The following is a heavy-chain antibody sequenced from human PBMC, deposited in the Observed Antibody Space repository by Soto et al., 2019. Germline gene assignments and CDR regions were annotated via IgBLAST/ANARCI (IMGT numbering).Heavy chain of an antibody. J-gene: IGHJ6*02. CDR3: AKGCYSNYYYYYGMDV. V-gene: IGHV3-23*01. Sequence: GGSLRLSCAASGFTFRSYAMSWVRQAPGKGLEWVSAISGSGGSTYYADSVKGRFTISRDNSKNTLYLQMNSLRAEDTAVYYCAKGCYSNYYYYYGMDVWGQGTTVTVSS. CDR1: GFTFRSYA. CDR2: ISGSGGST. D-gene: IGHD4-4*01.